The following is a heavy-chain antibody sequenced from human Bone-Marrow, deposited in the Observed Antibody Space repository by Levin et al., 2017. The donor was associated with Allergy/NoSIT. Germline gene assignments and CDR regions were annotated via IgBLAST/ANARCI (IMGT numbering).Heavy chain of an antibody. Sequence: SGPTLVKPTQTLTLTCTFSGFSLSTSGVGVSWIRQPPGKALEWLALIYWDDDLRYSPSLKSRLTITKDTSKNQVVLTLTNVDPVDTATYFCAHSQSRRPGLRGCNYGPFDFWGQGTLVIVSS. D-gene: IGHD5-18*01. CDR1: GFSLSTSGVG. J-gene: IGHJ4*02. CDR3: AHSQSRRPGLRGCNYGPFDF. V-gene: IGHV2-5*02. CDR2: IYWDDDL.